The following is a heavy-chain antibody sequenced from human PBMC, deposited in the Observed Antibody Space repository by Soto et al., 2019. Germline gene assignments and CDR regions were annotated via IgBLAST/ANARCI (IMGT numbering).Heavy chain of an antibody. CDR1: GGSISGYY. CDR2: IYYSGYT. V-gene: IGHV4-59*01. D-gene: IGHD5-12*01. Sequence: QVQLQESGPGLVKPSETLSLTCAVSGGSISGYYWSWIRQPPGKRLEWIGYIYYSGYTNYNPSLKSRVTISVDRSKNQCALGLRSVAAADTAVCYWARGSGGSGYGWGQGTLVTVSS. J-gene: IGHJ4*02. CDR3: ARGSGGSGYG.